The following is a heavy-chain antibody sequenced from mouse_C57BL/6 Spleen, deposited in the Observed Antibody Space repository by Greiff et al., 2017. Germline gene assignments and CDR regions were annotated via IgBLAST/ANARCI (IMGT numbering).Heavy chain of an antibody. CDR1: GFTFSSYA. J-gene: IGHJ2*01. D-gene: IGHD1-1*01. CDR2: ISSGGDYI. Sequence: EVQGVESGEGLVKPGGSLKLSCAASGFTFSSYAMSWVRQTPEKRLEWVAYISSGGDYIYYADTVKGRFTISRDNARNTLYLQMSSLKSEDTAMYYCTREYYGSSYDFDYWGQGTTLTVSS. V-gene: IGHV5-9-1*02. CDR3: TREYYGSSYDFDY.